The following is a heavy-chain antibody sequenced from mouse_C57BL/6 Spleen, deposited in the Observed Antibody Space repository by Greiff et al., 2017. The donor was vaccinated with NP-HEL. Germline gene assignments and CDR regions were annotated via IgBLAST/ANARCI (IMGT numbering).Heavy chain of an antibody. Sequence: VQLQQSGAELARPGASVKLSCKASGYTFTSYGISWVKQRTGQGLEWIGEIYPRSGNTYYNEKFKGKATLTADKSSSTAYMELRSLTSEDATVYVCAREDYDPYYAMDYWGQGTSVTVSS. CDR1: GYTFTSYG. CDR3: AREDYDPYYAMDY. CDR2: IYPRSGNT. J-gene: IGHJ4*01. V-gene: IGHV1-81*01. D-gene: IGHD2-4*01.